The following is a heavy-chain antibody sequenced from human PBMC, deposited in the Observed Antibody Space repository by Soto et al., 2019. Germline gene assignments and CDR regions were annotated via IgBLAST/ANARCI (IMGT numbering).Heavy chain of an antibody. J-gene: IGHJ4*02. CDR2: ISGSGGST. D-gene: IGHD3-3*01. V-gene: IGHV3-23*01. CDR3: AKLSARYDFWSGYPDY. Sequence: GGSLRLSCAASGFTFSSYAMSWVRQAPGKGLEWVSAISGSGGSTYYADSVKGRFTISRDNSKNTLYLQMNSLRAEDTAVYYCAKLSARYDFWSGYPDYWGQGTLVTVSS. CDR1: GFTFSSYA.